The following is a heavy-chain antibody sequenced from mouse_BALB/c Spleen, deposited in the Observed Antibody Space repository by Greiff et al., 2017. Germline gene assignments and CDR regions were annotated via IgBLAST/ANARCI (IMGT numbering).Heavy chain of an antibody. CDR3: TRDRVITYAMDY. CDR1: GFTFSSYT. D-gene: IGHD2-4*01. Sequence: EVQLVESGGGLVKPGGSLKLSCAASGFTFSSYTMSWVRQTPEKRLEWVATISSGGSYTYYPDSVKGRFTISRDNAKNTLYLQMSSLKSEDTAMYYCTRDRVITYAMDYWGQGTSVTVSS. V-gene: IGHV5-6-4*01. J-gene: IGHJ4*01. CDR2: ISSGGSYT.